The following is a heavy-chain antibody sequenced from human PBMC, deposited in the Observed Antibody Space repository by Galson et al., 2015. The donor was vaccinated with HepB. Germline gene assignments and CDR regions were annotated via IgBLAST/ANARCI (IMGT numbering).Heavy chain of an antibody. D-gene: IGHD2-21*01. Sequence: SLRLSCAASGFTFSSYEMNWVRQAPGKGLEWVSYISSSGSTIYYADSVKGRFTISRDNAKNSLYLQMNSLRAEDTAVYYCARKGLLLWGLDYWGQGTLVTVSS. J-gene: IGHJ4*02. CDR2: ISSSGSTI. CDR3: ARKGLLLWGLDY. V-gene: IGHV3-48*03. CDR1: GFTFSSYE.